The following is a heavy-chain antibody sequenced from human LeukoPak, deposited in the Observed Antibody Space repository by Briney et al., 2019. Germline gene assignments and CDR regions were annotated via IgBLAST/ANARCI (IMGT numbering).Heavy chain of an antibody. D-gene: IGHD3-3*01. CDR1: GGSFSGYY. J-gene: IGHJ4*02. V-gene: IGHV4-34*01. CDR3: AGKYYDFWSGYPDY. Sequence: SDTLSLTCAVYGGSFSGYYWSWIRQPPGKGLEWIGEINHSGSTNYNPSLKSRVTISVDTSKNQFSLKLSSVTAADTAVYYCAGKYYDFWSGYPDYWGQGTLVTVSS. CDR2: INHSGST.